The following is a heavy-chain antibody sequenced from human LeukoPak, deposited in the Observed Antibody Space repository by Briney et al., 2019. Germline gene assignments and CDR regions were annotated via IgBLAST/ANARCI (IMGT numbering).Heavy chain of an antibody. D-gene: IGHD3-9*01. V-gene: IGHV3-48*03. Sequence: GGSLRLSCAASGFTFSSYEMNWVRQAPGKGLEWVSYISSSGSTIYYADSVKGRFTISRDNAKNSLYLQMNSLRAEDTAVYYCAGDFPARYDILTGSFWGQGTLVTVSS. CDR1: GFTFSSYE. CDR2: ISSSGSTI. CDR3: AGDFPARYDILTGSF. J-gene: IGHJ4*02.